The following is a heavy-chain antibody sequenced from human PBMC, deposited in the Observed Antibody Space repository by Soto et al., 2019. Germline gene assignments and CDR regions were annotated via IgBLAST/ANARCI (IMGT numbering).Heavy chain of an antibody. V-gene: IGHV1-69*01. J-gene: IGHJ6*02. CDR3: ARSQGSSTSLEIYYYYYCGMDV. CDR2: IIPIPGTA. CDR1: GGTFGSYA. D-gene: IGHD2-2*01. Sequence: QVQLVQSGAEVKKPGSSVKVSCKASGGTFGSYAISWVRQAPGQGLEWMGGIIPIPGTANYAQKFQGRVTIAADESTSTAYMELSSLRSEDTAVYYCARSQGSSTSLEIYYYYYCGMDVWGQGTTVTVS.